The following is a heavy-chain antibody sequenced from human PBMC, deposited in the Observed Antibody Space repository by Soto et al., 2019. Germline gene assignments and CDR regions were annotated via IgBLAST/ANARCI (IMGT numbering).Heavy chain of an antibody. D-gene: IGHD2-2*01. CDR1: GYTFTSYG. V-gene: IGHV1-18*04. J-gene: IGHJ3*01. CDR2: ISAYNGNT. CDR3: AREARYCSSTSCPWTS. Sequence: QVQLVQSGAEVKKPGASVKVSCKASGYTFTSYGISWVRQAPGQGLEWMGWISAYNGNTKYAQKLQGRVTMTTDTSTSTAYMELRSLRSDDTAVYYCAREARYCSSTSCPWTSWGQGTMVTVSS.